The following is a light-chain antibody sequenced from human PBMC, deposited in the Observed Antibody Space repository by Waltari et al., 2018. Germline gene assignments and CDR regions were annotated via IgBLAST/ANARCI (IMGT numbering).Light chain of an antibody. CDR2: DVN. CDR1: SSDVGGYNF. V-gene: IGLV2-11*01. Sequence: QSALAQPRSMSGSPGQSVAISCTGTSSDVGGYNFVSWYQQHPDKAPKLIIYDVNNRPSGVPDRFSGSKSGNTASLTISGLQAEDEAHYYCWSYVGGNTYWVFGGGTKLTVL. CDR3: WSYVGGNTYWV. J-gene: IGLJ3*02.